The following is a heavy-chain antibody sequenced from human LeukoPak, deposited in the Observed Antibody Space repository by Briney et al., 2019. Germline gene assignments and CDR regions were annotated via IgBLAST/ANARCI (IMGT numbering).Heavy chain of an antibody. CDR3: ARDYADYVGYFFFDY. CDR1: GFTFNNYA. D-gene: IGHD4-17*01. J-gene: IGHJ4*02. V-gene: IGHV3-23*01. CDR2: ISGGGETT. Sequence: GGSLRLSCAASGFTFNNYAMNWVRQAPRKGLEWVSSISGGGETTYYADSAKGRFTISRDNSQNTLYLQMNSLRAEDTAVCYCARDYADYVGYFFFDYWGQGTLVTVSS.